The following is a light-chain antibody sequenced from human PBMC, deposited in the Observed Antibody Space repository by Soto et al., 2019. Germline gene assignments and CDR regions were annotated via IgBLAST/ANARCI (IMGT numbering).Light chain of an antibody. CDR3: LQDNSYPRT. CDR1: QDIRTD. CDR2: GTS. J-gene: IGKJ1*01. V-gene: IGKV1-17*01. Sequence: DIQMTQSPSSLSASVGDRLTITCRASQDIRTDLVWFQQKPGKAPKRLIYGTSTLQSGVPSRFSGSGSGTEFTLTISSLRPEDFATYYCLQDNSYPRTFGQGTKVDIK.